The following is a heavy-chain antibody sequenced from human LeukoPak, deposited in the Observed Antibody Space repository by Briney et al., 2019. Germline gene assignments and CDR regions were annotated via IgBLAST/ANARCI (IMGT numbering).Heavy chain of an antibody. J-gene: IGHJ3*02. V-gene: IGHV4-4*07. D-gene: IGHD6-19*01. Sequence: SEALSLTCTVSGGSISSYYWSWIRQPAGKGLEWIGRIYTSGSTNYNPSLKSRVTMSVDTSKNQFSLKLSSVTAADTAVYYCARGISSGWYGAFDIWGQGTMVTISS. CDR1: GGSISSYY. CDR3: ARGISSGWYGAFDI. CDR2: IYTSGST.